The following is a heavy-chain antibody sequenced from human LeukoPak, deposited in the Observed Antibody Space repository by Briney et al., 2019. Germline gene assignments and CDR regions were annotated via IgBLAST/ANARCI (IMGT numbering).Heavy chain of an antibody. CDR1: GFTFSSYS. J-gene: IGHJ4*02. CDR2: ISSSSNYI. CDR3: AASSGYSAGWAFDY. D-gene: IGHD3-22*01. Sequence: GGSLRLSCAASGFTFSSYSMNWVRQAPGKGLEWVSSISSSSNYIYYADSVKGQFTISRDNAKNSLYLQMNSLRAEDMALYYCAASSGYSAGWAFDYWGQGTLVTVSS. V-gene: IGHV3-21*04.